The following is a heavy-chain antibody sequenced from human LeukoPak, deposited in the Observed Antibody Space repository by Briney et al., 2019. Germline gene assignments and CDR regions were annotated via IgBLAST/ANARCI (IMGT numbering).Heavy chain of an antibody. CDR2: ISGSGSHT. J-gene: IGHJ4*02. D-gene: IGHD6-13*01. V-gene: IGHV3-11*05. CDR1: GFTFSDYY. Sequence: GGSLRLSCAASGFTFSDYYMSWIRQAPGKGLEWVSYISGSGSHTNYADSVKGRFTISRDNAKNSLLLQMNRLRAEDTAVYYCARDTSSWYYWGQGTLDSASS. CDR3: ARDTSSWYY.